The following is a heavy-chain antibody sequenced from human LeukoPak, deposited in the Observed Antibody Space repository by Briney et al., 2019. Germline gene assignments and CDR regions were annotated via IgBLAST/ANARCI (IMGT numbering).Heavy chain of an antibody. J-gene: IGHJ5*02. CDR1: GGSIGSSSYY. CDR2: IYYSGST. D-gene: IGHD6-19*01. V-gene: IGHV4-39*01. Sequence: PSETLSLTCAVSGGSIGSSSYYWVWIRQPPGKGLEWIGSIYYSGSTYYNPSLKSRVTISVDTSKNQFSLKLSSVTAADTAVYYCARTPSGWYGGWFDPWGQGSLVTVSS. CDR3: ARTPSGWYGGWFDP.